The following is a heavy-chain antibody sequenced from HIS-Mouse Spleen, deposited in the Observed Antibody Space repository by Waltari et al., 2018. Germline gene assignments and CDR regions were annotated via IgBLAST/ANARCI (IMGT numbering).Heavy chain of an antibody. J-gene: IGHJ2*01. CDR1: GGSLRSSSYY. Sequence: QLQLQESGPGLVKPSETLSLTCTVSGGSLRSSSYYWGGIRPPPGKGLEWIGSIYYSGSTYYNPSLKSRVTISVDTSKNQFSLKLSSVTAADTAVYYCAREIPYSSSWYDWYFDLWGRGTLVTVSS. CDR3: AREIPYSSSWYDWYFDL. D-gene: IGHD6-13*01. CDR2: IYYSGST. V-gene: IGHV4-39*07.